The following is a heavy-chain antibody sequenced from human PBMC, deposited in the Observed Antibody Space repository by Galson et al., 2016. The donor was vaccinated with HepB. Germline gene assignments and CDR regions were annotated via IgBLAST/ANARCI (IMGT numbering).Heavy chain of an antibody. J-gene: IGHJ3*01. V-gene: IGHV3-30*03. D-gene: IGHD3-10*01. CDR3: ARVGGPLWVGELLG. Sequence: SLRLSCAASGFTFSNYGMHWVRQAPGKGLEWVAADSMDGRRKFYADSVKGRFTISRDNSNNMLFLQMSSLRTDDTAVYYCARVGGPLWVGELLGWGQGTMVTVSS. CDR2: DSMDGRRK. CDR1: GFTFSNYG.